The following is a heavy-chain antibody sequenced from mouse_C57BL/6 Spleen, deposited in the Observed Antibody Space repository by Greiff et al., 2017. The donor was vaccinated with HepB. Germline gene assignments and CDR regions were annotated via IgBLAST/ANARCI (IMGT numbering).Heavy chain of an antibody. Sequence: QVQLQQSGAELVKPGASVKLSCKASGYTFTSYWMHWVKQRPGQGLEWIGMIHPNSGSTNYNEKFKSKATLTVDKSSSTAYMQLSSLTSEDSAVYYCARRGVSGGAMDYWGQGTSVTVSS. J-gene: IGHJ4*01. CDR1: GYTFTSYW. CDR3: ARRGVSGGAMDY. V-gene: IGHV1-64*01. CDR2: IHPNSGST.